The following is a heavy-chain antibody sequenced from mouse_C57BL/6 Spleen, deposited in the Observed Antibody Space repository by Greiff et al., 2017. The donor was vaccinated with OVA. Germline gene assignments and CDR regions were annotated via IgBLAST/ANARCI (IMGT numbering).Heavy chain of an antibody. CDR2: ITHSGET. D-gene: IGHD2-5*01. Sequence: VQLQESGPGLVKPSQSLFLTCSITGFPITSGYYWIWIRQSPGKPLEWMGYITHSGETFYNPSLQSPISITRETSKNQFFLQLNSVTTEDTAMYYCAGSAYYSNYVGAMDYWGQGTSVTVSS. V-gene: IGHV12-3*01. CDR3: AGSAYYSNYVGAMDY. J-gene: IGHJ4*01. CDR1: GFPITSGYY.